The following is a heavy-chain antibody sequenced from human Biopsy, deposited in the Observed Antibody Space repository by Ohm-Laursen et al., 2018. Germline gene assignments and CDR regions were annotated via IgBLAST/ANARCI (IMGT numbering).Heavy chain of an antibody. V-gene: IGHV4-59*07. CDR1: GGSMTGYE. J-gene: IGHJ3*02. CDR2: IYYSGGT. CDR3: ARVGAGTYDALDI. D-gene: IGHD1-26*01. Sequence: SDTLSLTCSVSGGSMTGYEWSWIRLAPGKGLEWIGYIYYSGGTKYNPSLASRVTFSVDMYKSQFSLKLYSVTAADTAVYYCARVGAGTYDALDIWGQGTLVAVS.